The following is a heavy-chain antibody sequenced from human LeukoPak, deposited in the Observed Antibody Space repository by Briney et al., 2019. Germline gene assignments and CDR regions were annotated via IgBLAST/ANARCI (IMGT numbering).Heavy chain of an antibody. J-gene: IGHJ5*02. Sequence: PGGSLRLSCAASGFTFNDYTMTWVRQAPGKGLEWVSSISSSSSYIYYADSVKGRFTISRDNAKNSLYLQMNSLRAEDTAVYYCARDLYSSSRYNWFDPWGQGTLVTVSS. CDR3: ARDLYSSSRYNWFDP. D-gene: IGHD6-13*01. CDR2: ISSSSSYI. V-gene: IGHV3-21*01. CDR1: GFTFNDYT.